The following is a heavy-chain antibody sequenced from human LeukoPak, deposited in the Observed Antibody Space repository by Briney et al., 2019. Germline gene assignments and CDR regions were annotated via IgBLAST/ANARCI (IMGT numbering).Heavy chain of an antibody. D-gene: IGHD1-7*01. V-gene: IGHV3-15*01. CDR3: TTGNSLGRDGNYFFDF. CDR1: GFPFSTIW. CDR2: IKSKTEGGTM. Sequence: PGGSLRLSCAASGFPFSTIWMNWVRQAPGKGLEWVGRIKSKTEGGTMDYAAPVKGRFTISRDDSKNTLYLQMNSLKTEDTAVYYCTTGNSLGRDGNYFFDFWGPGTLVTVYS. J-gene: IGHJ4*02.